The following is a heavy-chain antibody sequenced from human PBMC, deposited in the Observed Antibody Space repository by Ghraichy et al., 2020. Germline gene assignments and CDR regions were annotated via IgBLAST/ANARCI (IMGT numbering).Heavy chain of an antibody. D-gene: IGHD1-26*01. CDR3: ARFDSGSYFLDY. J-gene: IGHJ4*02. V-gene: IGHV1-69*13. CDR1: GGTFSSYA. Sequence: SVKVSCKASGGTFSSYAISWVRQAPGQGLEWMGGIIPIFGTANYAQKFQGRVTITADESTSTAYMELSSLRSEDTAVYYCARFDSGSYFLDYWGQGTLVTVSS. CDR2: IIPIFGTA.